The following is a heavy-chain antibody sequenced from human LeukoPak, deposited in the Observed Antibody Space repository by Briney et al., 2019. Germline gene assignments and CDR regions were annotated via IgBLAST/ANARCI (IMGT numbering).Heavy chain of an antibody. CDR1: GGSFSGYY. J-gene: IGHJ5*02. CDR3: ARDLYNYGSGSS. CDR2: INHSGST. Sequence: SSETLSLTCAVYGGSFSGYYWSWIRQPPGKGLEWIGEINHSGSTNYNPSLKSRVTISVDTSKNQFSLKLSSVTAADTAVYYCARDLYNYGSGSSWGQGTLVTVSS. D-gene: IGHD3-10*01. V-gene: IGHV4-34*01.